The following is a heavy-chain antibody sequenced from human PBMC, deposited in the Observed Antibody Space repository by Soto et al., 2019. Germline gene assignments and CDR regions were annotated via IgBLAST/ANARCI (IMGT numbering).Heavy chain of an antibody. D-gene: IGHD7-27*01. CDR1: GFTFSSYA. CDR2: ISGSGGST. CDR3: AKSFRGPNWGRAFDI. V-gene: IGHV3-23*01. J-gene: IGHJ3*02. Sequence: GGSLRLSCAASGFTFSSYAMSWVRQAPGKGLEWVSAISGSGGSTYYADSVKGRFTISRDNSKNTLYLQMNSLRAEDTAIYYCAKSFRGPNWGRAFDIWGQGTMVTVSS.